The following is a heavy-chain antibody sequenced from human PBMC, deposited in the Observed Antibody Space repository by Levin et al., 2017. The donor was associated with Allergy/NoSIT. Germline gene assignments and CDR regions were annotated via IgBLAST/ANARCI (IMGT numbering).Heavy chain of an antibody. CDR1: GYTFTSYD. V-gene: IGHV1-8*01. J-gene: IGHJ4*02. Sequence: GESLKISCKASGYTFTSYDINWVRRATGQGLEWMGWMNPNSGNTGYAQKFQGRVTMTRNTSISTAYMELSSLRSEDTAVYYCARVPYSSGWYKIDYWGQGTLVTVSS. D-gene: IGHD6-19*01. CDR3: ARVPYSSGWYKIDY. CDR2: MNPNSGNT.